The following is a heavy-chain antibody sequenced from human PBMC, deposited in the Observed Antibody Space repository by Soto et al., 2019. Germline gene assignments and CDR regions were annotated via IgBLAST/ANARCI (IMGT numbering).Heavy chain of an antibody. Sequence: SETLSLTCTFSGHSMSNTDYFWGWIRQTPWSDLQWIGSLFYTGHTYYNPSLLSRVTISADTSKNQFFLKLTSVTAADTAVYYCAKTGTYSSGGFDFWGPGTLVT. D-gene: IGHD6-19*01. CDR3: AKTGTYSSGGFDF. V-gene: IGHV4-39*01. J-gene: IGHJ4*02. CDR2: LFYTGHT. CDR1: GHSMSNTDYF.